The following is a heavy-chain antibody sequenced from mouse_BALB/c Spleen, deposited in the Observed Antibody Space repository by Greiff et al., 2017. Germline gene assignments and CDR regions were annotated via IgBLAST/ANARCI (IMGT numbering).Heavy chain of an antibody. CDR2: ISSGGSYT. Sequence: EVQVVESGGGLVKPGGSLKLSCAASGFTFSSYAMSWVRQTPEKRLEWVATISSGGSYTYYPDSVKGRFTISRDNAKNTLYLQMSSLRSEDTAMYYCARHGGKWYFDVGGAGTTVTVSS. CDR3: ARHGGKWYFDV. CDR1: GFTFSSYA. J-gene: IGHJ1*01. V-gene: IGHV5-9-3*01.